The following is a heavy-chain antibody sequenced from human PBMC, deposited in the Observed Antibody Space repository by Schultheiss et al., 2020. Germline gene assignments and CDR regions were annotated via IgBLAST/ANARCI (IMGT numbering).Heavy chain of an antibody. J-gene: IGHJ4*02. D-gene: IGHD6-19*01. CDR1: GFPFGSFA. Sequence: GSLRLSCAASGFPFGSFAMHWVRQAPGKGLEWVAVISYDGSNKYYADSVKGRFTISRDNSKNTLYLQMNSLRVEDTAIYYCARGGSGCPGDYWGQGALVTVSS. CDR2: ISYDGSNK. V-gene: IGHV3-30*04. CDR3: ARGGSGCPGDY.